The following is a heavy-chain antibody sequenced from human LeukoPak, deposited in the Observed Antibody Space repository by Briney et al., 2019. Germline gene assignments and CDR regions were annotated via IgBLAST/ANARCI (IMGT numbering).Heavy chain of an antibody. CDR3: ARGRYCSSTSCYVGGYYYYGMDV. Sequence: GASVKVSCTASGGTFSSYAISWVRQAPGQGLEWMGGIIPIFGTANYAQKFQGRVTITADESTSTAYMELSSLRSEDTAVYYCARGRYCSSTSCYVGGYYYYGMDVWGQGTTVTVSS. J-gene: IGHJ6*02. CDR1: GGTFSSYA. CDR2: IIPIFGTA. D-gene: IGHD2-2*01. V-gene: IGHV1-69*13.